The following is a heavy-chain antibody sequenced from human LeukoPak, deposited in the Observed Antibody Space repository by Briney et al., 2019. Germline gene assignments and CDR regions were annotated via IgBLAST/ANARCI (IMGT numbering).Heavy chain of an antibody. CDR1: GGSISSYY. D-gene: IGHD2-2*01. Sequence: SETLSLTCTVSGGSISSYYWSWIRQPAGKGLEWIGRIYTSGSTNYNPSLKSRVTMSVDTSKNQFSLKLSSVTAADTAVYYCARAPIVVVPAADWYFDLWGRGTLVTVSS. V-gene: IGHV4-4*07. J-gene: IGHJ2*01. CDR3: ARAPIVVVPAADWYFDL. CDR2: IYTSGST.